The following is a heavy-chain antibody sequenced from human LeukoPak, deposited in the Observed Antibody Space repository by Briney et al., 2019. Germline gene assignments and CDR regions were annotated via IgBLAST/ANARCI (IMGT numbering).Heavy chain of an antibody. CDR1: GFTFSDYH. Sequence: GGSLRLSCAASGFTFSDYHMSWIRQAPGKGLEWVSYISPGGDTIYFADSVKGRFTLSRDNAKNSLSLQMNSLIAEVTAVYYCATGRDIAVAGPGGYFDYWGQGTLVTVSS. J-gene: IGHJ4*02. V-gene: IGHV3-11*01. D-gene: IGHD6-19*01. CDR2: ISPGGDTI. CDR3: ATGRDIAVAGPGGYFDY.